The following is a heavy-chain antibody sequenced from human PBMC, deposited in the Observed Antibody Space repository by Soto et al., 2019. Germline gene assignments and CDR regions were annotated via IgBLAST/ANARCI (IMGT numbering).Heavy chain of an antibody. CDR2: ISYDGTNK. D-gene: IGHD3-10*01. CDR3: AKTGVSVVRGVPQGFDY. J-gene: IGHJ4*02. Sequence: QMQLVESGGGVVQPGRSLRLSCAASGFSFNSYGMHWVRQAPGKGLEWVAFISYDGTNKFYGDSVKGRFTISRDNSKSTLYLQMNSLTPEDTAVYYCAKTGVSVVRGVPQGFDYWGQGTLVTVSS. CDR1: GFSFNSYG. V-gene: IGHV3-30*18.